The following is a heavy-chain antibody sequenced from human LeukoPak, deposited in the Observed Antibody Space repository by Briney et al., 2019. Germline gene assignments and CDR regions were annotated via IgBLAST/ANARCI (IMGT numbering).Heavy chain of an antibody. CDR1: GGSIRSYY. CDR2: IYYSGST. Sequence: PSETLSLTCTVSGGSIRSYYWSWIWQPQGKGLEWIAYIYYSGSTNYNPSLKSRVTISADTSKNQFSLKLSSVTAADTAVYYCARGVKIDYSSSSRNWYFDLWGRGTLVTVSS. J-gene: IGHJ2*01. V-gene: IGHV4-59*08. CDR3: ARGVKIDYSSSSRNWYFDL. D-gene: IGHD6-6*01.